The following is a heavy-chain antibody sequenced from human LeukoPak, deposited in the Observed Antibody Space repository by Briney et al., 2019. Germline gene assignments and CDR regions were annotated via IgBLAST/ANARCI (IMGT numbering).Heavy chain of an antibody. Sequence: GASVKVSCKASGGTFSSYAISWVRQAPGQGLEWMGGIIPIFGTANYAQKFQGRATITADESTSTAYMELSSLRSEDTAVYYCARSSEGDFWSGYPYYFDYWGQGTLVTVSS. V-gene: IGHV1-69*13. CDR3: ARSSEGDFWSGYPYYFDY. CDR1: GGTFSSYA. J-gene: IGHJ4*02. D-gene: IGHD3-3*01. CDR2: IIPIFGTA.